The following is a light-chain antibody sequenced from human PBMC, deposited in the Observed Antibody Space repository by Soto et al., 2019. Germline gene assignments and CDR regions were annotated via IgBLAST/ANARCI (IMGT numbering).Light chain of an antibody. Sequence: QSVLTRPPSASGSPGESLIISCTGTKNDIGVYDFVSWYQHHPGKAPRLIIYEVVQRPSGVPDRFSGSKSGNTASLTVSGLQAADEADYFCRSYAGSNTYVFGSGTKLTVL. CDR3: RSYAGSNTYV. J-gene: IGLJ1*01. CDR1: KNDIGVYDF. V-gene: IGLV2-8*01. CDR2: EVV.